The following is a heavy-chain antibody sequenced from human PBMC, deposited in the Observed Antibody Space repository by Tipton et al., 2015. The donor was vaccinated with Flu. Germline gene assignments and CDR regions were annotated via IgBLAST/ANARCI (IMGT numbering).Heavy chain of an antibody. J-gene: IGHJ6*02. V-gene: IGHV3-9*01. CDR3: AKDRSPSSSMDYYYYSAIGA. CDR2: INWRGNSV. Sequence: SLRLSCAASGFTFDEYPMHWVRQAPGKGLEWVSSINWRGNSVDYADSVRGRFTVSRDNGKNSLSLQMNSLRPEDTALYYCAKDRSPSSSMDYYYYSAIGAWGQGTTVTVSS. D-gene: IGHD6-13*01. CDR1: GFTFDEYP.